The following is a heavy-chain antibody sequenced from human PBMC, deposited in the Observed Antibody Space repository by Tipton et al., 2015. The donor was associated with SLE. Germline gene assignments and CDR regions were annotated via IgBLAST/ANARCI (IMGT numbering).Heavy chain of an antibody. CDR1: GYTFSTYG. Sequence: QVQLVQSGAEVKKPGASMRVSCKASGYTFSTYGISWVRQAPGQGLEWMGWISPYSGNTNFAQKFKGRVTMTTDTSTGTAYMDLRSLRSDDTAVYYCARGGDFDWLLPFDYWGQGTLVTVSS. J-gene: IGHJ4*02. V-gene: IGHV1-18*01. CDR3: ARGGDFDWLLPFDY. CDR2: ISPYSGNT. D-gene: IGHD3-9*01.